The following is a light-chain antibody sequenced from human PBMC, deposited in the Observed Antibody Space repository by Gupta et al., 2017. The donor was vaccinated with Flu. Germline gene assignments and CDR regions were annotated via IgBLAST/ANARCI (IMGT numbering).Light chain of an antibody. J-gene: IGKJ1*01. V-gene: IGKV3-11*01. CDR1: QSVGTN. CDR2: DAS. CDR3: QQRRNWPPST. Sequence: EIVLTQSPATLSLSPGERATLSCRASQSVGTNLAWYQQKPGQPPRLLVYDASNRATGIPARFSGSGSGTDFTLTISSLEPEDYAVYYCQQRRNWPPSTFGQGTKVEIK.